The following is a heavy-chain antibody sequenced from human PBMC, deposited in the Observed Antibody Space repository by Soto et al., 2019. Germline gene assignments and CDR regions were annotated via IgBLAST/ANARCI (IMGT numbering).Heavy chain of an antibody. CDR2: INPSGGST. D-gene: IGHD2-2*01. J-gene: IGHJ4*02. V-gene: IGHV1-46*01. CDR3: ARDKDIVLVPAGLFEY. Sequence: ASVKVSCKASGYTFTSYYMHWVRQAPGQGLEWMGIINPSGGSTSYAQKFQGRVTMTRDTSTSTVYMELSSLRSEDTAVYYCARDKDIVLVPAGLFEYWGQGTLVTVSS. CDR1: GYTFTSYY.